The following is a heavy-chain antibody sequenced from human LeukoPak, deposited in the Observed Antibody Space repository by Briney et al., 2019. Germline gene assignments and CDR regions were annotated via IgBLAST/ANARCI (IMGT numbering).Heavy chain of an antibody. D-gene: IGHD2-8*01. CDR3: ARGVMGFSYYYYMDV. CDR1: GGSVVDYY. CDR2: VHHSGST. J-gene: IGHJ6*03. Sequence: SETLSLTCTVAGGSVVDYYWSWIRQPPGKRLEWIGYVHHSGSTNRNPSLASRATISVDTSKNHFSLRLRSVTAADTAVYYCARGVMGFSYYYYMDVWGKGTTVTVSS. V-gene: IGHV4-59*02.